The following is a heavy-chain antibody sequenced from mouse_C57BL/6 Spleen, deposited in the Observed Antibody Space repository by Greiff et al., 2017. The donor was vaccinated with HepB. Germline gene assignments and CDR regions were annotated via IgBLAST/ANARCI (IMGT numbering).Heavy chain of an antibody. D-gene: IGHD2-4*01. CDR1: GFNIKDYY. Sequence: VQLKESGAELVKPGASVKLSCTASGFNIKDYYMHWVKQRTEQGLEWIGRIDPGDGETKYPPKFQGKDTITGDTSSNTAYLQLSSLTSEDTAVEYCASERYDYAWFAYWGQGTLVTVSA. CDR3: ASERYDYAWFAY. J-gene: IGHJ3*01. V-gene: IGHV14-2*01. CDR2: IDPGDGET.